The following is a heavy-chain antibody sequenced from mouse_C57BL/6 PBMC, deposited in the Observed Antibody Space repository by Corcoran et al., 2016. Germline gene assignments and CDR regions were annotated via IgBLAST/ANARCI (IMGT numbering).Heavy chain of an antibody. J-gene: IGHJ1*03. CDR1: GYSITSGYY. V-gene: IGHV3-6*01. Sequence: DVQLQESGPGLVKPSQSLSLTCSVTGYSITSGYYWNWIRQFPGNKLEWMGYISYDGSNNYNPSLKNRISITRDTSKNQFFLKLNSVTTEDTATYYCAREGPRRYFDVWGTGTTVTVSS. CDR2: ISYDGSN. CDR3: AREGPRRYFDV.